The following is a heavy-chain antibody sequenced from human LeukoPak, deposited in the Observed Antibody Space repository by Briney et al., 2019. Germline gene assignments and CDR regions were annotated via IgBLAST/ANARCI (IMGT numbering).Heavy chain of an antibody. CDR2: ISSSSSYI. J-gene: IGHJ4*02. D-gene: IGHD2-15*01. Sequence: GGSLRLSCAASGFTFSRYSMNWVRQAPEKGPEWVSSISSSSSYIYYADSVKGRFTISRHNAKNSLYLQMNSLRAEDTAVYYCARDLEEYCSGGSCSLFDYWGQGTLVTVSS. V-gene: IGHV3-21*01. CDR1: GFTFSRYS. CDR3: ARDLEEYCSGGSCSLFDY.